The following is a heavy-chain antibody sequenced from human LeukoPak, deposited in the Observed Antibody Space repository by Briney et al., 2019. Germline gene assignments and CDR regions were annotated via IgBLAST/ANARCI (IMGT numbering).Heavy chain of an antibody. J-gene: IGHJ4*02. Sequence: ASVKVSCKASGYTFTGYYMHWVRQAPGQGLDWMGWINLNSGVTNYAQKFQGRVTMTRDTSISTAYMELSRLRSDDAAVYYCARATPYFDYRGQGTLVTVSS. CDR3: ARATPYFDY. CDR1: GYTFTGYY. CDR2: INLNSGVT. V-gene: IGHV1-2*02.